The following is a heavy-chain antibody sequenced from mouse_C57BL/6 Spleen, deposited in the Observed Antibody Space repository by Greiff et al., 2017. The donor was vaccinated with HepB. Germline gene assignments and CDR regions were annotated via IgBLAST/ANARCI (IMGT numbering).Heavy chain of an antibody. CDR1: GYTFTDYY. J-gene: IGHJ4*01. V-gene: IGHV1-76*01. CDR3: ARDGNYVLYYAMDY. Sequence: QVQLQQSGAELVRPGASVKLSCKASGYTFTDYYINWVKQRPGQGLEWIARIYPGSGNTYYNEKFKGKATLTAEKSSSTAYMQLSSLTSEDSAVYFCARDGNYVLYYAMDYWGQGTSVTVSS. D-gene: IGHD2-1*01. CDR2: IYPGSGNT.